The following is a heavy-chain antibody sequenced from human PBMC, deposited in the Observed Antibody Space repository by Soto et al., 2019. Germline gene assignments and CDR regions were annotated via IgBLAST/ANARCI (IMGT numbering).Heavy chain of an antibody. J-gene: IGHJ6*02. CDR2: IYSGGST. CDR3: ARMHTALRYYYYGMDV. D-gene: IGHD2-21*01. Sequence: VQPVESGGGLIQPGGSLSLSCAASGFTVSSNYMSCVRQAPGKGLEWVSVIYSGGSTYYAAAVKGRFTISRDNSKTTLYLQMNSLRAEDTAVYYCARMHTALRYYYYGMDVWGQVTTVTVSS. V-gene: IGHV3-53*01. CDR1: GFTVSSNY.